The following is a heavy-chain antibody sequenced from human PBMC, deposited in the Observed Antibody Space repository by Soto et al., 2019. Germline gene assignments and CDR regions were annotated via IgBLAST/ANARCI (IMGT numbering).Heavy chain of an antibody. J-gene: IGHJ4*02. V-gene: IGHV4-39*01. Sequence: QLQLQESGPGLVKPSETLSLTCTVSGGSISSSSYYWGWIRQPPGKGLEWIGSIYYSGSTYYNPSLKSRVTISVDTSKNQFSLKLSSVTAADTAVYYCARHYSYWVYGDYDDYWGQGTLVTVSS. CDR2: IYYSGST. CDR3: ARHYSYWVYGDYDDY. D-gene: IGHD4-17*01. CDR1: GGSISSSSYY.